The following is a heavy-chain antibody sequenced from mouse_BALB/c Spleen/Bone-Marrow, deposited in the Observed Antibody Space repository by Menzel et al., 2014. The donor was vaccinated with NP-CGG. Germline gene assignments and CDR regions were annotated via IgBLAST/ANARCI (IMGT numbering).Heavy chain of an antibody. CDR1: GYTFTDYN. CDR3: ARRFITTAAWFAY. V-gene: IGHV1S29*02. Sequence: VQLQQSGPELVKPGASVKISCKASGYTFTDYNMHWVKQSHGKSLEWIGYIYPYNGGTGYNQKFKSKATLTVDNSFSTAYMELRSLTSEDSAVYYCARRFITTAAWFAYWGQGTLVTVSA. CDR2: IYPYNGGT. J-gene: IGHJ3*01. D-gene: IGHD1-2*01.